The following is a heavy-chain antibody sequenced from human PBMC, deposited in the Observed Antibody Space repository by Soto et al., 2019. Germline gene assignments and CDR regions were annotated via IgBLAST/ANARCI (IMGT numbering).Heavy chain of an antibody. CDR3: ARVYCGSDCYLRGYFDY. V-gene: IGHV3-7*01. J-gene: IGHJ4*02. D-gene: IGHD2-21*01. CDR2: IKQDGSEK. Sequence: GGSLRLSCAASGFTFSTYWMSWVRQAPGKGLEWVANIKQDGSEKYYVDSVKGRFTISRDNAKNSLYLQMNSLRAEDTAVFYCARVYCGSDCYLRGYFDYWGQGTLVTVSS. CDR1: GFTFSTYW.